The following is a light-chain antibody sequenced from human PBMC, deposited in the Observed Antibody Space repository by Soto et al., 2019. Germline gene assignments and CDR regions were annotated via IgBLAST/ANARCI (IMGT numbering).Light chain of an antibody. Sequence: DIALTQAPSSLSASVGVRVTITCRASQSISSYLNWYQQKGGKAPKLLIHGASSLQSGVPLRFSATGSGTDFSLTIMSLHPEDVATYYCQQSYSTLLSFGGGTKVDIK. CDR3: QQSYSTLLS. CDR2: GAS. CDR1: QSISSY. J-gene: IGKJ4*01. V-gene: IGKV1-39*01.